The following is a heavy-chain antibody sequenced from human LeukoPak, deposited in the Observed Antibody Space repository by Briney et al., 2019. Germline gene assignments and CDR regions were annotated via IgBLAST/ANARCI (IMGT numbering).Heavy chain of an antibody. CDR3: ARGGLIGYSYGSYYFDY. J-gene: IGHJ4*02. CDR2: ISSSGSTI. Sequence: SGGSLRLSCAASGFTFSSYEMNWVRQAPGKGLEWVSYISSSGSTIYYADSVKGRFTISRDNAKNSLYLQMNSLRAEDTAVYYCARGGLIGYSYGSYYFDYWGQGTLVTVSS. CDR1: GFTFSSYE. D-gene: IGHD5-18*01. V-gene: IGHV3-48*03.